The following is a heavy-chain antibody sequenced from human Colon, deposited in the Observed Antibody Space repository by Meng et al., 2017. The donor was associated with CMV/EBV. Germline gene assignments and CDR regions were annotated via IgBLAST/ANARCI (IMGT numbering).Heavy chain of an antibody. CDR1: GGSFSNYY. V-gene: IGHV4-34*01. CDR3: AGGTYQAWEVLYF. CDR2: IHQSGIT. D-gene: IGHD3-10*01. J-gene: IGHJ4*02. Sequence: QVQLKQGGAGLLKPSGTLSLPCVVSGGSFSNYYWSWIRQSPGKGLEWIGDIHQSGITNHNPSLKSRVTISIDTSKNQFSLKLSSVTAADTALYYCAGGTYQAWEVLYFWGQGTLVTVSS.